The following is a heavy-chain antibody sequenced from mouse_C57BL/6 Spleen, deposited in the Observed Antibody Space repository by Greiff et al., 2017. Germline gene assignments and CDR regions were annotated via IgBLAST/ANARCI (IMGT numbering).Heavy chain of an antibody. Sequence: QVQLQQPGTELVKPGASVKLSCKASGYTFTSYWMHWVKQRPGQGLEWIGNINPSNGGTNYNEKFKSKATLTVDKSSSTAYMQLSSLTSAASAVYYCARSTIATVVATGFGYWGQSTTLTVSS. J-gene: IGHJ2*01. CDR3: ARSTIATVVATGFGY. V-gene: IGHV1-53*01. CDR1: GYTFTSYW. CDR2: INPSNGGT. D-gene: IGHD1-1*01.